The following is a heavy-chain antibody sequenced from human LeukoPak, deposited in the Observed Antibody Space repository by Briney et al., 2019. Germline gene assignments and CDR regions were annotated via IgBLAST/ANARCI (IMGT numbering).Heavy chain of an antibody. Sequence: GGSLRLSWAASGFTFSSNWMSWGRQAPGKGLEWVANIKQDGSEKYYVDSVKGRFTISRDNAKNSLYLQMSTLRAEDTAVYYCTRGGSFFYYWGQGTLVTVSS. V-gene: IGHV3-7*05. CDR3: TRGGSFFYY. CDR2: IKQDGSEK. J-gene: IGHJ4*02. CDR1: GFTFSSNW. D-gene: IGHD3-3*02.